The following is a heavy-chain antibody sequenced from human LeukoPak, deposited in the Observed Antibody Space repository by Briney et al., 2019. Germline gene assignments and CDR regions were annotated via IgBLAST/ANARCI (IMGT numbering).Heavy chain of an antibody. D-gene: IGHD3-9*01. CDR3: ARGDYDILTGFDY. V-gene: IGHV1-2*04. CDR2: INPNSGGT. CDR1: GYTFTGYY. Sequence: ASVKVSCKASGYTFTGYYMHWVRQAPGQGLEWMGWINPNSGGTNYAQKFQGWVTMTRDTSISTAYMELCRLRSDDTAVYYCARGDYDILTGFDYWGQGTLVTVSS. J-gene: IGHJ4*02.